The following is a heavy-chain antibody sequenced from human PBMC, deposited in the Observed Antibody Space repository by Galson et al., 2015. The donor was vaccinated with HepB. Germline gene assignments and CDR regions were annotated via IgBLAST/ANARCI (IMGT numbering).Heavy chain of an antibody. J-gene: IGHJ5*02. Sequence: SVKVSCKASGGTFSSYAISWVRQAPGQGLEWMGGIIPIFGTANYAQKFQGRVTITADESTSTAYMELSSLRSEDAGVYYCARDKGKTNWFDPWGQGTLVTVS. CDR1: GGTFSSYA. CDR3: ARDKGKTNWFDP. V-gene: IGHV1-69*13. CDR2: IIPIFGTA.